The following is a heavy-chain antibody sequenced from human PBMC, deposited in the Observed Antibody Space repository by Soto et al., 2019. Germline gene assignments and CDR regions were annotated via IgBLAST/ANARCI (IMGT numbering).Heavy chain of an antibody. D-gene: IGHD3-10*01. CDR1: GDSISTVDYF. CDR2: IYKSATT. V-gene: IGHV4-30-4*01. Sequence: LSLTCSVSGDSISTVDYFWAWIRQPPGQALEYIGYIYKSATTYYNPSFESRVAISLDTSKSQFSLNVTSVTAADTAVYYCAKPLWFGESVFDPWGQGTLVTVSS. J-gene: IGHJ5*02. CDR3: AKPLWFGESVFDP.